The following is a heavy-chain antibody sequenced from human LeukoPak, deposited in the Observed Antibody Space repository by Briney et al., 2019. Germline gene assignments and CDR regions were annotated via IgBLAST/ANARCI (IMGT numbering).Heavy chain of an antibody. J-gene: IGHJ5*02. V-gene: IGHV1-2*02. CDR1: GYTFTDYY. CDR2: INPNSGGT. D-gene: IGHD4-23*01. Sequence: GASVKVSCKASGYTFTDYYMHWVRQAPGQGLEWMGWINPNSGGTNYAQKFQGRVTMTRDTSISTAYMELSRLRSEDTAVYYCATISTVVTPSSLGDRSRLFRSWGQGTLVTVSS. CDR3: ATISTVVTPSSLGDRSRLFRS.